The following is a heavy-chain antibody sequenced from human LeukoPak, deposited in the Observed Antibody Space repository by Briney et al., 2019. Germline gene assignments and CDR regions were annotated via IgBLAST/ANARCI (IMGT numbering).Heavy chain of an antibody. CDR1: GGSISSADYY. Sequence: PSETLSLTCTVSGGSISSADYYWSWIRQPPGKGLEWIGYIYYSGSTNYNPSLKSRVTISVDTSKNQFSLKLSSVTAADTAVYYCARDSSGYYSFDYWGQGTLVTVSS. V-gene: IGHV4-61*08. CDR2: IYYSGST. CDR3: ARDSSGYYSFDY. J-gene: IGHJ4*02. D-gene: IGHD3-22*01.